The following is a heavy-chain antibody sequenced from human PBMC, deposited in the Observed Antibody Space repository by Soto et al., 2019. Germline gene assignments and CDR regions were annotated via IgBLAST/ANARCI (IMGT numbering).Heavy chain of an antibody. Sequence: QVQLVQSGGEVKKPGASVKVSCKASGYTFNNYGFSWVRQAPGQGLEWMGWISAYTGNTNYAQHFQDRLTLTTDPSTSTAYMELRSLRSDDTALYYCASEHRRISMVQGMDVWGQGTTVIVSS. V-gene: IGHV1-18*01. CDR1: GYTFNNYG. J-gene: IGHJ6*02. CDR2: ISAYTGNT. CDR3: ASEHRRISMVQGMDV. D-gene: IGHD3-10*01.